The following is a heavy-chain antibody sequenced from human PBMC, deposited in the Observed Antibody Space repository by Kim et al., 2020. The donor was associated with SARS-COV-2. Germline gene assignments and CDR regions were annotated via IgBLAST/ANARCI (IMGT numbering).Heavy chain of an antibody. Sequence: SVKVSCKASGGTFSSYAISWVRQAPGQGLEWMGGIIPIFGTANYAQKFQGRVTITADESTSTAYMELSSLRSEDTAVYYCARFLTGTTGSTYDYWGQGTLVTVSS. CDR2: IIPIFGTA. D-gene: IGHD1-7*01. V-gene: IGHV1-69*13. CDR3: ARFLTGTTGSTYDY. CDR1: GGTFSSYA. J-gene: IGHJ4*02.